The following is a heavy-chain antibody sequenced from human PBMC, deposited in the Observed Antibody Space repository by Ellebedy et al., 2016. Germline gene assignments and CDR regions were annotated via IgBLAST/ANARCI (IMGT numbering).Heavy chain of an antibody. CDR2: ISSSSSYI. Sequence: GGSLRLXXAASGFTFSSYSMNWVRQAPGKGLEWVSSISSSSSYIYYADSVKGRFTISRDNAKNSLYLQMNSLRAEDTAVYYCARVPMVTFRDFDYWGQGTLVTVSS. CDR1: GFTFSSYS. CDR3: ARVPMVTFRDFDY. J-gene: IGHJ4*02. D-gene: IGHD5-18*01. V-gene: IGHV3-21*01.